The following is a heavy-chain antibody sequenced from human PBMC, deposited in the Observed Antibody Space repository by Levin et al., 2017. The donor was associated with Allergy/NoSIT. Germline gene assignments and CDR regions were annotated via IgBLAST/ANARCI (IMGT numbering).Heavy chain of an antibody. J-gene: IGHJ4*02. D-gene: IGHD4-11*01. CDR2: INPNSGGT. V-gene: IGHV1-2*02. CDR3: ARPYSNYVQGRVDY. Sequence: KTGGSLRLSCKASGYTFTGYYMHWVRQAPGQGLEWMGWINPNSGGTNYAQKFQGRVTMTRDTSISTAYMELSRLRSDDTAVYYCARPYSNYVQGRVDYWGQGTLVTVSS. CDR1: GYTFTGYY.